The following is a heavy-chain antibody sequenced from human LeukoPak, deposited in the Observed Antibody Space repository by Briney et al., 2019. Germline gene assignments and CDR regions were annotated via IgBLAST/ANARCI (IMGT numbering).Heavy chain of an antibody. J-gene: IGHJ3*02. Sequence: GGSLRLSCSASGFTFSSCAMHWVRQAPGKGLEYVSAISSNGGSTYYADSVKGRFTISRDNSKNTLYLQISSLRAEDTAVYYCVKAGQWFGELSAFDIWGQGTMVTVSS. CDR1: GFTFSSCA. V-gene: IGHV3-64D*06. CDR2: ISSNGGST. CDR3: VKAGQWFGELSAFDI. D-gene: IGHD3-10*01.